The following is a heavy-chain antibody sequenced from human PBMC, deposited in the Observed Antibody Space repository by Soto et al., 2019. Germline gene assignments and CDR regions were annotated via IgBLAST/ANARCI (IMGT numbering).Heavy chain of an antibody. V-gene: IGHV3-48*02. D-gene: IGHD2-8*01. CDR2: ISSSSSTI. CDR1: GFTFSYYS. J-gene: IGHJ4*02. Sequence: EVQLVESGGGLVQPGGSLRLSCAASGFTFSYYSMTWVRKAPGKGLEWVSYISSSSSTIYYADSVKGRFTISRDNAKNSLYLQMNSLRDEDTAVYYCAREYCTNGVCYYFDYWGQGTLVTVSS. CDR3: AREYCTNGVCYYFDY.